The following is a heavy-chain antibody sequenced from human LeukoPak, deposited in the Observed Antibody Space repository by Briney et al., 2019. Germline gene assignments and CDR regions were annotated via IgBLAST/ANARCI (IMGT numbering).Heavy chain of an antibody. CDR2: IYTSGST. V-gene: IGHV4-4*07. CDR1: GVSISRYY. J-gene: IGHJ3*02. Sequence: SETLSLTCPVSGVSISRYYWSWIRQPAGKGLEWIGRIYTSGSTNYNPSLKSRVTMSVDTPKNQFSLKLSSVTAADTAVYYCARVLIFGLVDAFDIWGQGTMVTVSS. D-gene: IGHD3-16*01. CDR3: ARVLIFGLVDAFDI.